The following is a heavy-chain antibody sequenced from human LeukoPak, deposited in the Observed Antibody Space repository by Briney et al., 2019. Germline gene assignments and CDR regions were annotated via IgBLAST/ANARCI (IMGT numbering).Heavy chain of an antibody. CDR1: GYTFTGYY. J-gene: IGHJ4*02. D-gene: IGHD3-10*02. V-gene: IGHV1-2*06. CDR3: ARLFAPFNPTRRDNFDY. CDR2: INPNSGGT. Sequence: ASVKVSCKASGYTFTGYYMHWVRQAPGQGLEWMGRINPNSGGTNYAQKFQGRVTMTRDTSISTAYMELSRLRSDDTAVYYCARLFAPFNPTRRDNFDYWGQGTLVTVSS.